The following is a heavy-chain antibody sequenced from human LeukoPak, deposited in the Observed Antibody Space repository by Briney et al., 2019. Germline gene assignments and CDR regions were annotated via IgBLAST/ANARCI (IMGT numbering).Heavy chain of an antibody. D-gene: IGHD6-13*01. CDR1: GYTFTGYY. J-gene: IGHJ4*02. CDR3: ARAQSSSWYYFDY. V-gene: IGHV1-2*02. Sequence: ASVKVSCKASGYTFTGYYMHWVRQAPGQGLEWMGWINPNSGGTNYAQKFQGRVTMTRDTSISTAYMELSRPRSDDTAVYYCARAQSSSWYYFDYWGQGTLVTVSS. CDR2: INPNSGGT.